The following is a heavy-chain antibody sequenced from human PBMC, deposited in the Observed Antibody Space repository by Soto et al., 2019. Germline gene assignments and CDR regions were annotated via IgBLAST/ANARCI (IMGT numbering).Heavy chain of an antibody. CDR2: IIPILGIA. Sequence: QVQLVQSGAEVKKPGSSVKVSCKASGGTFSSYTISWVRQAPGQGLEWMGRIIPILGIANYAQKFQGRVTITADKSTSTAYMELSSLRSEDTAVYYCAREGDRSGYSGYWCQGTLVTVSS. D-gene: IGHD3-22*01. V-gene: IGHV1-69*08. J-gene: IGHJ4*02. CDR1: GGTFSSYT. CDR3: AREGDRSGYSGY.